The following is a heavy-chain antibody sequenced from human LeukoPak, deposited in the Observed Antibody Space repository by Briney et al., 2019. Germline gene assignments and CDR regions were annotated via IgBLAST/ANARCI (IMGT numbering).Heavy chain of an antibody. D-gene: IGHD3-22*01. CDR2: IYYSGST. CDR1: GGSISSYY. J-gene: IGHJ6*03. Sequence: PSETLSLTCTVSGGSISSYYWSWIRQPPGKGLEWIGYIYYSGSTNYNPSLKSRVTISVDTSKNQFSLKLSSVTAADTAVYYCARARFYDSSGYGSWDYYMDVWGKGTTVTVSS. CDR3: ARARFYDSSGYGSWDYYMDV. V-gene: IGHV4-59*01.